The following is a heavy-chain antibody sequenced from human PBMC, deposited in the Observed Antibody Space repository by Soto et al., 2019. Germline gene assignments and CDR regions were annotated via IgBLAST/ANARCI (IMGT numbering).Heavy chain of an antibody. J-gene: IGHJ6*02. CDR3: ATETLGLRFLVPGYYGMDV. V-gene: IGHV1-24*01. CDR2: FDPEDGET. CDR1: GYTLTELS. Sequence: ASVKVSCKVSGYTLTELSMHWVRQAPGKGLEWMGGFDPEDGETIYAQKFQGRVTMTEDTSTDTAYMELSSLRSEDTAVYYCATETLGLRFLVPGYYGMDVWGQGTTVTVS. D-gene: IGHD3-3*01.